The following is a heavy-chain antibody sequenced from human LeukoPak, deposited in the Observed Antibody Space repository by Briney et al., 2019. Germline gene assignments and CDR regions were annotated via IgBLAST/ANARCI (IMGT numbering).Heavy chain of an antibody. D-gene: IGHD6-19*01. CDR3: ARLTRYSSGWYSLYYYYYMDV. V-gene: IGHV3-23*01. CDR2: ISGSGGST. J-gene: IGHJ6*03. Sequence: GGSLRLSCAASGFTFSSYAMTWVRQAPGKGLEWVSAISGSGGSTYYADSVKGRFTISRDNSKNSLYLQMNSLRAEDTAVYYCARLTRYSSGWYSLYYYYYMDVWGKGTTVTVSS. CDR1: GFTFSSYA.